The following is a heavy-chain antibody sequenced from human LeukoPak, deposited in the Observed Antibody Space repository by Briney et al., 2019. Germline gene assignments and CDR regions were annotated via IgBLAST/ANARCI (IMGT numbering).Heavy chain of an antibody. V-gene: IGHV4-61*02. CDR2: IYTSGST. D-gene: IGHD6-6*01. CDR1: GGSISSSSYY. CDR3: ARPTARLGWFDP. Sequence: SETLSLTCTVSGGSISSSSYYWGWIRQPAGKGLEWIGRIYTSGSTNYNPSLKSRVTISVDTSKNQFSLKLSSVTAADTAVYYCARPTARLGWFDPWGQGTLVTVSS. J-gene: IGHJ5*02.